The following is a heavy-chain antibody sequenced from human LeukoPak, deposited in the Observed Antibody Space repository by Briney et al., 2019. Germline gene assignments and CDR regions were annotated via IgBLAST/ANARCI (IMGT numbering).Heavy chain of an antibody. J-gene: IGHJ4*02. CDR1: GYTFTSYG. D-gene: IGHD3-10*01. Sequence: ASVKVSCKASGYTFTSYGISWVRQAPGQGLEWMGWISAYNGNTNYAQKLQGRVTMTTDTSTSTAYRELRSLRSDDTAVYYCARTEWFGEENDYWGQGTLVTVSS. V-gene: IGHV1-18*01. CDR2: ISAYNGNT. CDR3: ARTEWFGEENDY.